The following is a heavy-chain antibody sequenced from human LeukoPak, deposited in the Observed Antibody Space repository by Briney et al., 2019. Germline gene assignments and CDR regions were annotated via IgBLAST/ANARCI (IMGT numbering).Heavy chain of an antibody. CDR1: GFTFDDYG. D-gene: IGHD4-23*01. J-gene: IGHJ3*02. CDR3: ARETPHHAFDI. V-gene: IGHV3-21*01. Sequence: GGSLRLSCAASGFTFDDYGMSWVRQAPGKGLEWVSSISSSSSYIYYADSVKGRFTISRDNAKNSLYLQMNSLRAEDTAVYYCARETPHHAFDIWGQGTMVTVSS. CDR2: ISSSSSYI.